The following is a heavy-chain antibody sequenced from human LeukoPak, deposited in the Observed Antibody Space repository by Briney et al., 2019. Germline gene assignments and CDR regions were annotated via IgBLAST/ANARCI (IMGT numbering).Heavy chain of an antibody. CDR2: IYHSGST. V-gene: IGHV4-39*07. J-gene: IGHJ4*02. CDR3: ATYSSSSPGY. D-gene: IGHD6-13*01. CDR1: GGSISSSNYY. Sequence: SETLSLTCTVSGGSISSSNYYWGWIRQPPGKGLEWIGSIYHSGSTYYNPSLKSRVTISLDTSKNQFSLKLSSVTAADTAVYYCATYSSSSPGYWGQGTLVTVSS.